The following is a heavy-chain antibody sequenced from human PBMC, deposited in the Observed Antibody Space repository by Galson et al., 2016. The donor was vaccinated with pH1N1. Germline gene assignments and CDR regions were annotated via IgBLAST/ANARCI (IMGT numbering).Heavy chain of an antibody. D-gene: IGHD3-16*01. V-gene: IGHV3-30*19. CDR2: ISYDGNNA. CDR1: GFTFRRSG. CDR3: AKGSYYGRPTAPDF. J-gene: IGHJ4*02. Sequence: SLRLSCAVSGFTFRRSGMHWVRQAPGKGLEWVAIISYDGNNAYHGDSVKGRFTISRENSKNTLYLDMNSLRPEDTAVYYCAKGSYYGRPTAPDFWGQGTLVTVSS.